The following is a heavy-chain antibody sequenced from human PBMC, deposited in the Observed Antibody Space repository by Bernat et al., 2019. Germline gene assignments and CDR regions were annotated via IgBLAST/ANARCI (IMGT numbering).Heavy chain of an antibody. CDR3: ARGTMVNRLDY. J-gene: IGHJ4*02. Sequence: QVQLQESGPGLVKPSETLSLTCTVSGGSISSYYWSWIRQPPGKGLEWIGYIYYSGSTNYNPSLKSRVTISVDTSKNQFSLKLSSVTAADTAVYYCARGTMVNRLDYWGQGTLVTVSS. CDR1: GGSISSYY. V-gene: IGHV4-59*01. D-gene: IGHD4/OR15-4a*01. CDR2: IYYSGST.